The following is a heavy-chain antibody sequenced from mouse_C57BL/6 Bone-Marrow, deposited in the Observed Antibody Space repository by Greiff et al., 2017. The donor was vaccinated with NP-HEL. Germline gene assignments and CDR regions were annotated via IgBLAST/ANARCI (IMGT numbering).Heavy chain of an antibody. Sequence: VQLQQSGPELVKPGASVEISCKASGYTFTDYYMNWVKQSHGKSLEWIGDINPNNGGTSYNQKFKGKATLTVDKSSSTAYMELRSLTSEDSAVYYCARREWLLPYWGQGTTLTVSS. CDR1: GYTFTDYY. CDR3: ARREWLLPY. J-gene: IGHJ2*01. CDR2: INPNNGGT. D-gene: IGHD2-3*01. V-gene: IGHV1-26*01.